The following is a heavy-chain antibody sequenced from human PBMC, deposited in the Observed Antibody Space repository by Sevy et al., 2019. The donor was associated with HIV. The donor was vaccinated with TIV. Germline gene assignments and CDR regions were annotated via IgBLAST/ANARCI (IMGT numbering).Heavy chain of an antibody. CDR1: GGSLSSSDSY. J-gene: IGHJ4*02. CDR2: IHYTGGT. Sequence: SETLSLTCTVSGGSLSSSDSYWSWIRQPPGKGLEWLGYIHYTGGTYYNPFLKSRVAMSVDTSEERFSLRLSFLTAADTALYFCARKRGYSHGPFDYSGQGFLVTVSS. D-gene: IGHD5-12*01. CDR3: ARKRGYSHGPFDY. V-gene: IGHV4-30-4*01.